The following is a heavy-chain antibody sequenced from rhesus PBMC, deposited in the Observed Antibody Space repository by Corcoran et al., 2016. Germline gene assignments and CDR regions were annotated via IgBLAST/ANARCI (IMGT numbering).Heavy chain of an antibody. J-gene: IGHJ4*01. CDR3: ARDWGTGVIILDY. Sequence: QVQLQESGPGLVKPSETLSLTCAVSGGSISDSYYWNWIRQPPGKGQAWIGNIYGSSGSTYYNSTLQSRVPHSQDTSMNQFALKLSSVTAAVTAVYYCARDWGTGVIILDYWGQGVLVTVSS. CDR1: GGSISDSYY. V-gene: IGHV4S7*01. D-gene: IGHD3-34*01. CDR2: IYGSSGST.